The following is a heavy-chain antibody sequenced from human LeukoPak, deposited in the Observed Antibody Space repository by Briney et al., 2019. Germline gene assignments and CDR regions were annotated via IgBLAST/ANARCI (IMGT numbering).Heavy chain of an antibody. D-gene: IGHD3-10*01. CDR2: IYPADSDT. CDR1: EYTFDIYW. V-gene: IGHV5-51*01. Sequence: GESLKISCKGSEYTFDIYWIGWVRQIPGKGLEWMGIIYPADSDTRYSPSFQGQVTISADKSITTAYLQWSSLKPTDTAMYYCSRQPYYYGSGSYNDYWGQGTLVTVSS. J-gene: IGHJ4*02. CDR3: SRQPYYYGSGSYNDY.